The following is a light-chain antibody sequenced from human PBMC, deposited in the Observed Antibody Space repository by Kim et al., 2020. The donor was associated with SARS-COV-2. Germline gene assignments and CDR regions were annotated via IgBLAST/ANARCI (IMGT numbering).Light chain of an antibody. CDR2: LNSDGSH. Sequence: ASVTLTCTLSSGHSSYAIAWHQQQPEKGPRYLMKLNSDGSHSKGDGIPDRFSGSSSGAERYLTISSLQSEDEADYYCQTWGTGIVVFGGGTQRTVL. J-gene: IGLJ2*01. CDR1: SGHSSYA. V-gene: IGLV4-69*01. CDR3: QTWGTGIVV.